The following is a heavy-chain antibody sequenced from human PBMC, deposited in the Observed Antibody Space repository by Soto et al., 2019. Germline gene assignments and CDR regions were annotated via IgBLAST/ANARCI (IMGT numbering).Heavy chain of an antibody. Sequence: SVKVSCKASGGTFSSYAISWVRQAPGQGLEWMGGIIPIFGTANYAQKFQGRVTITADESTSTAYMELSSLRSEDTAVYYCARRAAILTPDNPYSYYGGMDVGDQRPRITASS. V-gene: IGHV1-69*13. D-gene: IGHD3-9*01. CDR1: GGTFSSYA. CDR3: ARRAAILTPDNPYSYYGGMDV. CDR2: IIPIFGTA. J-gene: IGHJ6*02.